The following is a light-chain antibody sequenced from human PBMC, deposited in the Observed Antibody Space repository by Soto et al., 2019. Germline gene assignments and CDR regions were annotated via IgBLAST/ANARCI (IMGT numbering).Light chain of an antibody. CDR2: GAS. CDR1: HSFTTSY. V-gene: IGKV3-20*01. Sequence: EIVLPHQPGALSLSPGERATLSCGASHSFTTSYLAWYQQKPGQPPRLLIYGASTRATGIPDRFSGSGSGTDFTLTISRLEPEDFEVYYCQQYGSSPRTFGRGTKVEIK. CDR3: QQYGSSPRT. J-gene: IGKJ1*01.